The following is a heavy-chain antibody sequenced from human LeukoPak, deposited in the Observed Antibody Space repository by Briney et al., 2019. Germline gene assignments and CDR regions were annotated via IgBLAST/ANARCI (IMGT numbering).Heavy chain of an antibody. CDR3: ARIWGSSGLDI. J-gene: IGHJ3*02. D-gene: IGHD6-19*01. CDR2: INPNSGST. Sequence: ASVKVSCKAPGDTFIAYYMHWVRQAPGQGLEWMGWINPNSGSTNYAQKFQGKVTMTREKSISTAYMELSRLSSDDTAVYYCARIWGSSGLDIWGQGTMVTVSS. V-gene: IGHV1-2*02. CDR1: GDTFIAYY.